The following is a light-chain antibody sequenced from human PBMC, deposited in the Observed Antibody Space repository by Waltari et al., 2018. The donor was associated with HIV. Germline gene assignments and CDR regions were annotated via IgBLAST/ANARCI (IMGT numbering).Light chain of an antibody. Sequence: SSELTQDPAVSVALGQPVRITCQGDSLRQYYGTWYQQKPRQAPVLVHYGKNNRPSGIPDRFSGSSSGSTTSLTIAGAQAEDEADYYCNSRDSSGNHLVFGGGTKLTVL. J-gene: IGLJ3*02. CDR2: GKN. CDR3: NSRDSSGNHLV. V-gene: IGLV3-19*01. CDR1: SLRQYY.